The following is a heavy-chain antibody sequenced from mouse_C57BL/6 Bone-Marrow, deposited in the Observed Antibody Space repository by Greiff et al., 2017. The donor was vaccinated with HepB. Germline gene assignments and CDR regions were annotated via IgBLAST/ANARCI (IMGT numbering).Heavy chain of an antibody. J-gene: IGHJ1*03. CDR2: IYPGSGST. CDR1: GYTFTSYW. V-gene: IGHV1-55*01. Sequence: QVQLQQPGAELVKPGASVKMSCKASGYTFTSYWITWVKQRPGQGLEWIGDIYPGSGSTNYNEKFKSKATLTVDTSSSTAYMQLSSLKSEDSAVYYCTLHYYGSSYRWYFDVWGTGTTVTVAS. CDR3: TLHYYGSSYRWYFDV. D-gene: IGHD1-1*01.